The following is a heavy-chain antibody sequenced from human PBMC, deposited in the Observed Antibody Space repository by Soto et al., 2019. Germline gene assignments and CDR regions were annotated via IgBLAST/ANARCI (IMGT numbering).Heavy chain of an antibody. CDR3: ARGRSSLRYFEWFLDY. CDR1: GGSISSYY. V-gene: IGHV4-4*07. Sequence: QVQLQESGPGLVKPSETLSLTCTVSGGSISSYYWSWIRQPAGKGLEWHGRIYTSGSTNYNPSLKSRVTLSVDTSKNQFSLKLSYVTAADAAVYYCARGRSSLRYFEWFLDYWGQGTLVTVSS. D-gene: IGHD3-9*01. CDR2: IYTSGST. J-gene: IGHJ4*02.